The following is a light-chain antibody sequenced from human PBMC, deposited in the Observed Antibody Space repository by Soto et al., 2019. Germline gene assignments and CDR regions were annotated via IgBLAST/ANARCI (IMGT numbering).Light chain of an antibody. CDR3: QQYNTWPRT. V-gene: IGKV3-15*01. Sequence: EIVMTQSPGTLSVSPGERATLSCRASQSVSSNLAWYQQKPGQAPRLLFYGPSTRAAGIPARFSGSGSGTEFTLTISSLQSEDFAVYYCQQYNTWPRTFGQGTKVEIK. CDR1: QSVSSN. CDR2: GPS. J-gene: IGKJ1*01.